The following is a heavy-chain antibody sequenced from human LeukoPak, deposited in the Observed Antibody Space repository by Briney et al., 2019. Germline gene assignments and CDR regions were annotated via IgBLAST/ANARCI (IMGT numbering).Heavy chain of an antibody. CDR2: IYTSGST. CDR3: ARQGARVDTAMVRLSYMDV. Sequence: SETLSHTCTVSGGSIISYYWSWIRQPPGKGLEWIGYIYTSGSTNYNPSLKSRVTISVDTSKNQFSLKLSSVTAADTAVYYCARQGARVDTAMVRLSYMDVWGKGTTVTVSS. V-gene: IGHV4-4*09. D-gene: IGHD5-18*01. CDR1: GGSIISYY. J-gene: IGHJ6*03.